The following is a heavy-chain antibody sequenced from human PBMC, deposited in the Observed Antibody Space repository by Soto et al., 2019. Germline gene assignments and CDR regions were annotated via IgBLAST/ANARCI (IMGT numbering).Heavy chain of an antibody. Sequence: EVQLVESGGGLVQPGGSLRLSCAASGFTFSSYSMNWVRQAPGKGLEWVSYISSSSSTIYYADSVKGRFTISRDNAKNSLYLQMNSLRAEDTAVYYCARDSPGGYYYGMDVWGQGTTVTVSS. D-gene: IGHD1-26*01. CDR3: ARDSPGGYYYGMDV. J-gene: IGHJ6*02. V-gene: IGHV3-48*01. CDR1: GFTFSSYS. CDR2: ISSSSSTI.